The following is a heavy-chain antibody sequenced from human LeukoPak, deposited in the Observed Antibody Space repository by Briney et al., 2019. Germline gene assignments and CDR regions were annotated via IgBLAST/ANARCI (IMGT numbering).Heavy chain of an antibody. CDR3: ARDWVAAAQSTFQYYYYYGMDV. V-gene: IGHV1-46*01. J-gene: IGHJ6*02. D-gene: IGHD6-13*01. CDR2: INPSGGST. Sequence: ASVKVSCKASGYTFTSYYMHWVRQAPGQGLEWMGIINPSGGSTSYAQKFQGRVTMTRDTSTSTVYMELSSLRSEDTAVYYCARDWVAAAQSTFQYYYYYGMDVWGQGTTVTVSS. CDR1: GYTFTSYY.